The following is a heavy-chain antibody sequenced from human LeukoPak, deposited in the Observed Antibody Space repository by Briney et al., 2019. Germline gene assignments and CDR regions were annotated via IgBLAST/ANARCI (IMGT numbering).Heavy chain of an antibody. J-gene: IGHJ4*02. V-gene: IGHV3-23*01. CDR3: AKDVGKWESLHFFDY. D-gene: IGHD1-26*01. CDR2: ISGSGAST. CDR1: GFTFSTNA. Sequence: PGGSLRLSCLTSGFTFSTNAMSWVRQASEKGLAWISGISGSGASTYYADSVTGRFTISRDDSRNTLYLQMNSLRGDDTAVYYCAKDVGKWESLHFFDYWGQGTLVTVSS.